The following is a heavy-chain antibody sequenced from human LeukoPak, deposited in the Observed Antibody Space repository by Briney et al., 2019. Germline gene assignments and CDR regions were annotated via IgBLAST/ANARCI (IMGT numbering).Heavy chain of an antibody. J-gene: IGHJ3*02. CDR2: INAGNGNT. CDR1: GYTFTSYA. V-gene: IGHV1-3*01. Sequence: GASVTVSCTASGYTFTSYAMHWVRQAPGQRLEWMGWINAGNGNTKYSQKFQGRVTITRDTSASTASMELSSLRSEDTAVYYCAGSASDAFDIWGQGTMVTVSS. CDR3: AGSASDAFDI.